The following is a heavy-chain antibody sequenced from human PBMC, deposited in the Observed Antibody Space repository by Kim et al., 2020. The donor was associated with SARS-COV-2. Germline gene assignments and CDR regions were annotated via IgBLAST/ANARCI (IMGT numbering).Heavy chain of an antibody. J-gene: IGHJ3*01. Sequence: GGSLRLSCAASGFTFTNFGMDWVRQAPGKGLEWVSYISVNSGTIYFADSLKGRFTISRDNAKSSLWLQMNSLRDEDTAVYYCARAGARYAFDLWGQGTMVTVSS. V-gene: IGHV3-48*02. CDR3: ARAGARYAFDL. CDR2: ISVNSGTI. CDR1: GFTFTNFG. D-gene: IGHD3-16*01.